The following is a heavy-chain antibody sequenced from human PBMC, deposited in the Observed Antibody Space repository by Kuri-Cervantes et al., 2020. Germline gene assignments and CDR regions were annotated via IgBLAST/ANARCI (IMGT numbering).Heavy chain of an antibody. CDR2: ISWNSGSI. V-gene: IGHV3-9*01. D-gene: IGHD1-1*01. Sequence: SLKISCAASGFTFDDYAMHWVQQAPGKGLEWVSGISWNSGSIGYADSVKGRFTISRENAKNSLYLQMNSLRAEDTALYYCAKDGDENDDYWGQGTLVTSPQ. J-gene: IGHJ4*02. CDR3: AKDGDENDDY. CDR1: GFTFDDYA.